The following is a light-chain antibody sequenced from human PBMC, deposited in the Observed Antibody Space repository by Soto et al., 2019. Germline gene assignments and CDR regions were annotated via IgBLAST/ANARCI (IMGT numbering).Light chain of an antibody. J-gene: IGKJ4*01. Sequence: EIMMTQSPAALSVSPGERATLSCRTNQSISNNLAWYQQRPGHAPRLLIYDASTRATGIPARFSGSGSGTEFSLTISSLQSEDFAVYHCQQYNKWPLTFGGGTKVEIK. CDR3: QQYNKWPLT. CDR1: QSISNN. V-gene: IGKV3-15*01. CDR2: DAS.